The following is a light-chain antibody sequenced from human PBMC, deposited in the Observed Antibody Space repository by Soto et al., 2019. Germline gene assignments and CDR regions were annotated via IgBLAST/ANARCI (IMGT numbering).Light chain of an antibody. V-gene: IGLV1-40*01. CDR3: QSYDSSLSGYVV. CDR1: SSNIGAGYD. J-gene: IGLJ2*01. Sequence: QAVVTQPPSVSGAPGQRVTISCTGSSSNIGAGYDVHWYQQLPGTAPKLLIYGNSNRPSGVPDRFSGSKSGTSASLDITGLQAEDEADYYCQSYDSSLSGYVVFGGGTKVTVL. CDR2: GNS.